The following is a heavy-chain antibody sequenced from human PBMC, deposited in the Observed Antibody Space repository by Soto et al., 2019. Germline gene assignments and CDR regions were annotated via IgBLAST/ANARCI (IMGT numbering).Heavy chain of an antibody. J-gene: IGHJ6*03. D-gene: IGHD2-15*01. CDR2: INHSGST. CDR3: ARAFCSGGSCYSADYYYYMDV. CDR1: GGSFSGYY. Sequence: TSETLSLTCAVYGGSFSGYYWSWIRQPPGKGLEWIGEINHSGSTNYNPSLKSRVTISVDTSKNQFSLKLSFVTAADTAVYYCARAFCSGGSCYSADYYYYMDVWGKGTTVTVSS. V-gene: IGHV4-34*01.